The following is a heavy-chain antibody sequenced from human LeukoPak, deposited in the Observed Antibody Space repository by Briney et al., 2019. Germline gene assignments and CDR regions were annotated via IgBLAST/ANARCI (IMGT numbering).Heavy chain of an antibody. CDR1: GYTFTSYG. Sequence: ASVKVSCKASGYTFTSYGISRVRQAPGQGFEWMGWISAKNGNRKYAQQLPGRVTMTTDTSTSTAYMELRRLRSDDTAVYYCARARGGYSSGWGEGTLVTVSS. J-gene: IGHJ4*02. D-gene: IGHD6-19*01. CDR2: ISAKNGNR. CDR3: ARARGGYSSG. V-gene: IGHV1-18*01.